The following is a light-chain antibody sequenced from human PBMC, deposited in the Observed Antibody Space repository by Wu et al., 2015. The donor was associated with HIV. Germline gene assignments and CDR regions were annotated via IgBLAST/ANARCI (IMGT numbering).Light chain of an antibody. Sequence: IVLTQSPGTLSLSPGERATLSCRASQSLSSGYLAWYQQKPGQAPRLLIYGASNRATGIPDRITGSGSGTDFTLTISRLEPEDFAVYYCQQYGSSPGTFGQGTKVEIK. V-gene: IGKV3-20*01. CDR3: QQYGSSPGT. CDR2: GAS. J-gene: IGKJ1*01. CDR1: QSLSSGY.